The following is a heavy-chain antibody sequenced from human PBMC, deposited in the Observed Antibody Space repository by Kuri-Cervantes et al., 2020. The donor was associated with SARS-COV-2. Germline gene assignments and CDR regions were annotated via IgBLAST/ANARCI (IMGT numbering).Heavy chain of an antibody. CDR1: GFIFNDYY. J-gene: IGHJ3*02. CDR3: ANPGRNDAFDI. V-gene: IGHV3-11*03. Sequence: GESLKISCAASGFIFNDYYMSWIRQAPGKGLEWISYISSGSSYTNYADSLKGRFTISRDNAKNSLYLQMNSLRAEDTAVYYCANPGRNDAFDIWGQGTMVTVSS. D-gene: IGHD2-8*02. CDR2: ISSGSSYT.